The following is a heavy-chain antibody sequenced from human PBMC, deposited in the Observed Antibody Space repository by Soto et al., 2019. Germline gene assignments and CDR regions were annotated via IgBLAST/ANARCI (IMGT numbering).Heavy chain of an antibody. J-gene: IGHJ4*02. CDR1: GFTFSSHG. Sequence: QVQLGESGGGGVQPGRSLRLSCAASGFTFSSHGMHWVRQAPGKGMEWVAVISYDGSNKYYADSLKGRFTISRDNSKSTLYLQMNSLRADDTALYYCANDPRLDSLTGPFDYWGQGTLVTVSS. V-gene: IGHV3-30*18. CDR3: ANDPRLDSLTGPFDY. D-gene: IGHD3-9*01. CDR2: ISYDGSNK.